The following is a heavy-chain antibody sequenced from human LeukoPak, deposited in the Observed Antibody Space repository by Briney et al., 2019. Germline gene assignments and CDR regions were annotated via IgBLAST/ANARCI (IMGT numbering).Heavy chain of an antibody. D-gene: IGHD5-18*01. CDR1: GFTFSSYS. CDR3: AKDMAWMQLWFLSGMDV. V-gene: IGHV3-23*01. J-gene: IGHJ6*02. CDR2: ISGSGGST. Sequence: GGSLRLSCAASGFTFSSYSMNWVRQAPGKGLEWVSAISGSGGSTYYADSVKGRFTISRDNSKNTLYLQMNSLRAEDTAVYYCAKDMAWMQLWFLSGMDVWGQGTTVTVSS.